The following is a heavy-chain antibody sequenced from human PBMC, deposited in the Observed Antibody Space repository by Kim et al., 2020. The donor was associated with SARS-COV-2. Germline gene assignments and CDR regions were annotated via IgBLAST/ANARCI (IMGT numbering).Heavy chain of an antibody. D-gene: IGHD2-15*01. V-gene: IGHV1-69*13. Sequence: SVKVSCKASGGTFSSYAISWVRQAPGQGLEWMGGIIPIFGTANYAQKFQGRVTITADESTSTAYMELSSLRSEDTAVYYCARDRVITAPPGRGVVVVAATGVPTRYYYYGMDVWGQGTTVTVSS. CDR3: ARDRVITAPPGRGVVVVAATGVPTRYYYYGMDV. J-gene: IGHJ6*02. CDR1: GGTFSSYA. CDR2: IIPIFGTA.